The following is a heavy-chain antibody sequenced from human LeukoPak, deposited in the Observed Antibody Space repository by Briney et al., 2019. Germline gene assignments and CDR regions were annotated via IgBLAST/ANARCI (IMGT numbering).Heavy chain of an antibody. Sequence: GGSLRLSCAASGFTFSSYAMSWVRQAPGKGLEWVSAISDRSTYYADSVKGRFTISRDNAKNSLYLQMNSLRAEDTAVYYCARDAGYCSSTSCYVGMDVWGQGTTVTVSS. CDR1: GFTFSSYA. J-gene: IGHJ6*02. D-gene: IGHD2-2*03. CDR3: ARDAGYCSSTSCYVGMDV. CDR2: ISDRST. V-gene: IGHV3-23*05.